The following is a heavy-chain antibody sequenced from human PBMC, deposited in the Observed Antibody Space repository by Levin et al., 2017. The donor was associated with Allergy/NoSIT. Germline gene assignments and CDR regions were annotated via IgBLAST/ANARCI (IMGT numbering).Heavy chain of an antibody. CDR2: IYYSGNT. V-gene: IGHV4-31*03. Sequence: SETLSLTCTVSGGSISSGGYYWSWIRQHPGKGLEWIGYIYYSGNTYYNPSLNRRVTISVDTSKHQFSLKLSNGPAANTAVYYCARGTGYDLDQWGQGTMVTVS. CDR1: GGSISSGGYY. D-gene: IGHD5-12*01. J-gene: IGHJ4*02. CDR3: ARGTGYDLDQ.